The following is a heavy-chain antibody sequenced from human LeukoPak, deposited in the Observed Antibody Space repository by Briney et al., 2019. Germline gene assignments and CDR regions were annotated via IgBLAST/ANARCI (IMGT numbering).Heavy chain of an antibody. J-gene: IGHJ4*02. V-gene: IGHV1-18*01. Sequence: ASVKVSCKASGYTFTSYDINWVRQATGQGLEWMGWISAYNGNTNYARKLQGRVTMTTDTSTSTAYMELRSLRSDDTAVYYCARGRATMSCCLDYWGQGTLVTVSS. CDR3: ARGRATMSCCLDY. CDR1: GYTFTSYD. CDR2: ISAYNGNT. D-gene: IGHD3-10*02.